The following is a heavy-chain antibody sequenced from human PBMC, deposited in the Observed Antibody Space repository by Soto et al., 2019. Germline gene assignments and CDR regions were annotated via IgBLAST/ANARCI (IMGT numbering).Heavy chain of an antibody. D-gene: IGHD6-19*01. V-gene: IGHV3-74*01. CDR2: INSDGSST. CDR3: ARDLTVAGTPFLFDY. J-gene: IGHJ4*02. Sequence: GGSLRLSCVASGFTLRSYWMHWVRQAPGKGLEWVSRINSDGSSTYYAGSVKGRFTISRDNSKNTLYLQMNSLRAEDTAVYYCARDLTVAGTPFLFDYWGQGTLVTVSS. CDR1: GFTLRSYW.